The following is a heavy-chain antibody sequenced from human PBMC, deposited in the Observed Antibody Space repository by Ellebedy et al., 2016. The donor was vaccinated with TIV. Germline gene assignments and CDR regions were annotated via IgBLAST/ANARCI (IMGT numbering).Heavy chain of an antibody. CDR1: GGSFSGYY. CDR3: ARAGYSYGFPFDY. J-gene: IGHJ4*02. D-gene: IGHD5-18*01. Sequence: SETLSLXCAVYGGSFSGYYWSWIRQPPGKGLEWIGEINHSGSTNYNPSLKSRVTISVDTSKNQFSLKLSSVTAADTAVYYCARAGYSYGFPFDYWGQGTLVTVSS. CDR2: INHSGST. V-gene: IGHV4-34*01.